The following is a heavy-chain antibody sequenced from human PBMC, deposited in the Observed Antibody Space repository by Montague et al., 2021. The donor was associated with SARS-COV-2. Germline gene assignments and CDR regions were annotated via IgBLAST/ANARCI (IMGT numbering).Heavy chain of an antibody. CDR1: GGSVSSGSYY. CDR3: ARISGITSWYYDY. CDR2: IDYTGST. J-gene: IGHJ4*02. D-gene: IGHD1-14*01. Sequence: SETLSLTCTVSGGSVSSGSYYWSWIRQPPGKGLQSIGYIDYTGSTNYNPSLQSRVTISVDSSKNQFPVRLSSVTAADTAVYYCARISGITSWYYDYWGQGTLVTVSS. V-gene: IGHV4-61*01.